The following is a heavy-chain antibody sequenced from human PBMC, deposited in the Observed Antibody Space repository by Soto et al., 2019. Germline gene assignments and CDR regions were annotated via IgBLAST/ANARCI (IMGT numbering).Heavy chain of an antibody. CDR3: ARLGDYSQAFDY. CDR1: GGSMSSYY. D-gene: IGHD2-21*01. V-gene: IGHV4-59*08. Sequence: SXTLSLTCTVSGGSMSSYYWSWFRQPPGKGLEWIGYIYYTGTTNYFPSLKSRATISVDTSRNQFSLNLTSVTAADTAVYYCARLGDYSQAFDYWGQGALVTVSS. J-gene: IGHJ4*02. CDR2: IYYTGTT.